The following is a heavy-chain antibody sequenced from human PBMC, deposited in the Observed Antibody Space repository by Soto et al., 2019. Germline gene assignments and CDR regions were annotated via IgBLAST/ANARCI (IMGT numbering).Heavy chain of an antibody. CDR2: ISVYTGYT. D-gene: IGHD4-17*01. CDR3: ARSVGLRHAMDV. Sequence: GASVKVSFKASGYTITNYGFTWVRQAPGQGLEWMGWISVYTGYTYYAQKLQGRVTMTTDTSTSIAYMELRSLRSDDTAVYYCARSVGLRHAMDVWGQGTTVTVSS. V-gene: IGHV1-18*04. CDR1: GYTITNYG. J-gene: IGHJ6*02.